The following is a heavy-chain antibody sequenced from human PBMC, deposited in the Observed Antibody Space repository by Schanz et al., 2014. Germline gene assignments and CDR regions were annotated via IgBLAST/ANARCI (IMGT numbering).Heavy chain of an antibody. Sequence: VQLVESGGGLVKPGGSLRLSCAASGFTFTDSYMSWIRQAPGKGLEWVSAISGSGGSTYYADSVKGRFTISRDNSKNTLYLQMNSLRAEDTAVYYCIRGDIMVVPVAHFWGQGILVTVSS. D-gene: IGHD2-2*01. CDR3: IRGDIMVVPVAHF. CDR1: GFTFTDSY. V-gene: IGHV3-23*04. J-gene: IGHJ4*02. CDR2: ISGSGGST.